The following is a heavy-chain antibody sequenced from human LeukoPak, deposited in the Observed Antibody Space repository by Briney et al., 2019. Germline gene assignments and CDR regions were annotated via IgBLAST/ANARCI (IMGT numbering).Heavy chain of an antibody. CDR2: IYHSGST. J-gene: IGHJ4*02. V-gene: IGHV4-38-2*01. D-gene: IGHD5-12*01. CDR3: ARAARYSGYDGLLKRYYFDY. CDR1: GYSISSGYY. Sequence: PSETLSLTCAVSGYSISSGYYWGWIRQPPGKGLEWIGSIYHSGSTYCNPSLKSRVTISVDTSKNQFSLKLSSVTAADTAVYYCARAARYSGYDGLLKRYYFDYWGQGTLVTVSS.